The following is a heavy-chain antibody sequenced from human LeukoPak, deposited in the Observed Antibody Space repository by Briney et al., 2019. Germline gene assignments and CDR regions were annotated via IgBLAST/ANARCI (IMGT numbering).Heavy chain of an antibody. V-gene: IGHV1-46*01. CDR2: INPSGGST. D-gene: IGHD3-22*01. CDR1: GYTFTNYY. CDR3: SSGYYDRDVWR. Sequence: GASVTVSCKASGYTFTNYYMHWVRQAPGQGLEWMGIINPSGGSTNYAQKFQGRVTITRDKSTSTVYMELRGLRSCDTAVYYCSSGYYDRDVWRWGQGALVTVA. J-gene: IGHJ1*01.